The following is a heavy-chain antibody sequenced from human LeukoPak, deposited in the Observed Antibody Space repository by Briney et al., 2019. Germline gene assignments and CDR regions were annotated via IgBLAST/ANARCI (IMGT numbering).Heavy chain of an antibody. J-gene: IGHJ4*02. CDR1: GFTFSNAW. Sequence: GGSLRLSCAASGFTFSNAWMSWVRQAPGKGLEWDGRNKSKTDGGTTDYAAPVKGGFTISRDDSKNTLYLQMNSLKTEDTAVYYCTTNNVRTYYDYVWGSPSPLFDYWGQGTLVTVSS. V-gene: IGHV3-15*01. D-gene: IGHD3-16*01. CDR2: NKSKTDGGTT. CDR3: TTNNVRTYYDYVWGSPSPLFDY.